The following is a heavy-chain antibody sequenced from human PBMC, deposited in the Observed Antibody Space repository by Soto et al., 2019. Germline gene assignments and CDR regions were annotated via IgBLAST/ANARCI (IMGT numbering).Heavy chain of an antibody. CDR1: ADTFNSYS. V-gene: IGHV1-69*01. D-gene: IGHD4-17*01. CDR3: ARSLEGTTATNGFDP. J-gene: IGHJ5*02. CDR2: ITPVFGTA. Sequence: QVQLVQSGAEVKKPGTSVKVSCKASADTFNSYSLSWLRQAPGQRLEWMGGITPVFGTAEYAQSFEDRLTITADDSTSTVYMGRSSLRADDTAGYNCARSLEGTTATNGFDPGGQGALVTVSS.